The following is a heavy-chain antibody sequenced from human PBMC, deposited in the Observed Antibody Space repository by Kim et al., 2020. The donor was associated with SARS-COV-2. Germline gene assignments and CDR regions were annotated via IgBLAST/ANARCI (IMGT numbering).Heavy chain of an antibody. J-gene: IGHJ5*02. Sequence: GESLKISCKASGYSFTSYWIAWVRQMPGKGLEWMGVIYPGDSDTRYSPAFQGQVTISADKSISTAYLQWGSLKASDTAIYYCARRAKSVTSLSQTWFDTWGQGTLVTVSP. CDR2: IYPGDSDT. D-gene: IGHD2-21*02. CDR3: ARRAKSVTSLSQTWFDT. V-gene: IGHV5-51*01. CDR1: GYSFTSYW.